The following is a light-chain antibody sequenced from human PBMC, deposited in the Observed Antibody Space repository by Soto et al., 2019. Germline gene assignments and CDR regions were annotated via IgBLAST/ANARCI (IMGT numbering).Light chain of an antibody. Sequence: IRMTQSPSTLSASVGDRVTITCRASQSISSWLAWYQQKPGKAPKLLIYDASSLESGVPSRFRGSGSGTDFTLTISSLQPDDFATYYCQQYNSYWTFGQGTNVDIK. J-gene: IGKJ1*01. CDR2: DAS. CDR1: QSISSW. V-gene: IGKV1-5*01. CDR3: QQYNSYWT.